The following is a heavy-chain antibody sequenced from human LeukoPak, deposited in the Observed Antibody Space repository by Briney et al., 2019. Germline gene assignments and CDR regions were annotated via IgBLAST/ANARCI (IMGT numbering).Heavy chain of an antibody. CDR1: GGSISTANYY. CDR3: ARDQRDNWFDP. D-gene: IGHD5-24*01. J-gene: IGHJ5*02. Sequence: SETLSLTCTVSGGSISTANYYWGWIRHPPGKGLEWIGNIFYSGTTYYSPSLKRRVTISLDTSRNQFSLQLNSVTPEDTAVYYCARDQRDNWFDPWGQGTLVTVSS. CDR2: IFYSGTT. V-gene: IGHV4-39*07.